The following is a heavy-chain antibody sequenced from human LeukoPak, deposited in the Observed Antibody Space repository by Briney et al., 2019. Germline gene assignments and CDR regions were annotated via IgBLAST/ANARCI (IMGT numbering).Heavy chain of an antibody. D-gene: IGHD1-26*01. CDR1: GFTFSSYG. CDR2: IRYDGSNK. CDR3: AEDSGSYYYYMDV. V-gene: IGHV3-30*02. Sequence: GGSLRLSCAASGFTFSSYGMHWVRQAPGKGLEWVAFIRYDGSNKYYADSVKGRFTISRDNSKNTLYLQMNSLRAEDTAVYYCAEDSGSYYYYMDVWGKGTTVTVSS. J-gene: IGHJ6*03.